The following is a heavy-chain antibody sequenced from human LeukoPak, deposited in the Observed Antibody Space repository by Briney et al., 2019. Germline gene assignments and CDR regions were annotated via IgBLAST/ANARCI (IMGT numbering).Heavy chain of an antibody. Sequence: GGSLRLSCAASGFTFSTYAMSWVRQAPGKGLEWVSVISGSGGSAYYADSVKGRFTISRDNSKTTLYLEMNRLRAEDTAVYYCAKDLESVAATLDYWGQGTLVTVSS. J-gene: IGHJ4*02. CDR1: GFTFSTYA. CDR2: ISGSGGSA. CDR3: AKDLESVAATLDY. V-gene: IGHV3-23*01. D-gene: IGHD6-19*01.